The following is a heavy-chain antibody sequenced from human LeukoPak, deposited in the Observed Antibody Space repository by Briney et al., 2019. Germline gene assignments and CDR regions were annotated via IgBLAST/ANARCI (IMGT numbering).Heavy chain of an antibody. CDR2: INPSGGST. J-gene: IGHJ5*02. CDR1: GYTFTSYY. V-gene: IGHV1-46*01. CDR3: ARGQIKVVRGVIPNWFDP. D-gene: IGHD3-10*01. Sequence: ASVKVSCKASGYTFTSYYMHWVRQAPGQGLEWMGIINPSGGSTSYAQKFQGRVTMTRDMSTSTAYMELSSLRSEDTAVYYCARGQIKVVRGVIPNWFDPWGQGTLVTVSS.